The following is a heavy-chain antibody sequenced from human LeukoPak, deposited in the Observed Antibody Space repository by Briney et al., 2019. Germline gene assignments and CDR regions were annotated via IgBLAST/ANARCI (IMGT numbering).Heavy chain of an antibody. CDR3: ARVDDYGGNSVGY. Sequence: EASVKVSCKASGYSFTTYYMHWMRQAPGQGLEWMGTMNPRGGSTNYAQKFQGRVTMIRDPSTSTVYMELSSVRFEDTAVYYCARVDDYGGNSVGYWGQGTLVTVSS. CDR2: MNPRGGST. CDR1: GYSFTTYY. V-gene: IGHV1-46*01. J-gene: IGHJ4*02. D-gene: IGHD4-23*01.